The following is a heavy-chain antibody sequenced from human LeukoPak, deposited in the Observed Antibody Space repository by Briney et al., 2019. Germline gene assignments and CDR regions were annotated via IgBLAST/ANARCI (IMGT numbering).Heavy chain of an antibody. CDR1: GGSISSYY. V-gene: IGHV4-59*12. D-gene: IGHD5-18*01. Sequence: PSETLSLTCTVSGGSISSYYWSWIRQPPGKGLEWIGYIYYSGSTNYNPSLKSRVTISVDTSKNQFSLKLSSVTAADTAVYYCARDVDTAMAALDYWGQGTLVTVSS. CDR2: IYYSGST. CDR3: ARDVDTAMAALDY. J-gene: IGHJ4*02.